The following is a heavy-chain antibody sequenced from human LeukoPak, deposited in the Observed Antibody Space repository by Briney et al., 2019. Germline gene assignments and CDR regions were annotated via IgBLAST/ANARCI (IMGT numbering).Heavy chain of an antibody. J-gene: IGHJ4*02. CDR2: ISHSGST. CDR3: ALYGGTLPAGYYFDY. D-gene: IGHD4-23*01. Sequence: PSETLSPTCAVYGGSFSGYYWSWIRQPPGKGLEWIGEISHSGSTNYNPSLKSRVTISVDTSKNQFSLKLSSVTAADTAVYYCALYGGTLPAGYYFDYWGQGTLVTVSS. CDR1: GGSFSGYY. V-gene: IGHV4-34*01.